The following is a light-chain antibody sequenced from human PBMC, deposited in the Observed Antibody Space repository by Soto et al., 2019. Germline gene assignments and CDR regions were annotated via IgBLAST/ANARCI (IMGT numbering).Light chain of an antibody. V-gene: IGLV2-23*02. CDR2: DVD. Sequence: QSVLTQPASVSGSPGQSITISCTGTSNDIGSYNLVSWYQQHPGEAPKLMIYDVDKRPSGISNRFSASKSGNTASLTISGLQAEVEADYYYCSYAGSNTLIFGGGTKLTVL. CDR3: CSYAGSNTLI. CDR1: SNDIGSYNL. J-gene: IGLJ2*01.